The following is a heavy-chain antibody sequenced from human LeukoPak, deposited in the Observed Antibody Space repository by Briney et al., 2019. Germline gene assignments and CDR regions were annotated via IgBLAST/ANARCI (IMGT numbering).Heavy chain of an antibody. D-gene: IGHD3-16*01. V-gene: IGHV3-23*01. CDR1: GFTFSNYA. CDR3: AKDLGELFWAPTYYYYGMDV. J-gene: IGHJ6*02. Sequence: PGGSLRLSCAASGFTFSNYAMSWVRQAPGKGLEWVSAMSSSGGSTYYTDSVKGRFTISRDNSKNTLYLQMNSLRAEDTAVYYCAKDLGELFWAPTYYYYGMDVWGQGTTVTVSS. CDR2: MSSSGGST.